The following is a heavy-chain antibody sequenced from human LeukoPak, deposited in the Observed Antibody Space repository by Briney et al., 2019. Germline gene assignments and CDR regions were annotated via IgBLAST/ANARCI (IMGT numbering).Heavy chain of an antibody. D-gene: IGHD3-10*01. Sequence: GGSLRLSCAASGFTFSSYEMNWVRQAPGKGLEWVSYISSSGSTIYYADPVKGRFTISRGNAKNSLYLQMNSLRAEDTAVYYCARVGRGRAVRGVFLDYWGQGTLVTVSS. J-gene: IGHJ4*02. CDR3: ARVGRGRAVRGVFLDY. CDR1: GFTFSSYE. V-gene: IGHV3-48*03. CDR2: ISSSGSTI.